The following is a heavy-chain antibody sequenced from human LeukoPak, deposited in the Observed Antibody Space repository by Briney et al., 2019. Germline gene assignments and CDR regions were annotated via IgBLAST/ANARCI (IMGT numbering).Heavy chain of an antibody. CDR1: GFTVSSNY. V-gene: IGHV3-66*02. J-gene: IGHJ4*02. CDR2: IYSGGST. CDR3: ARRAAPYYFDY. D-gene: IGHD6-13*01. Sequence: PGGSLRLSCAASGFTVSSNYMSWVRQAPGKGLEWVSVIYSGGSTYYADSVKGRFTISRDNSKNTLYLQMNSLRAEDTAVYYCARRAAPYYFDYWGQGTLVTVSS.